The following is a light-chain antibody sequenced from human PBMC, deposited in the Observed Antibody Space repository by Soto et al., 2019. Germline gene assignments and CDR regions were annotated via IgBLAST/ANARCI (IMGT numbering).Light chain of an antibody. V-gene: IGLV2-23*02. CDR3: CANAGAAIFV. CDR1: SSDVGNYNL. Sequence: QSALTQPASVSGSPGQSITISCTGTSSDVGNYNLVSWYQQHPGKAPKLMISEVTKRPSGVSNRFSASKSGNTASLTISGLQAGDEADYYCCANAGAAIFVFEPGT. J-gene: IGLJ1*01. CDR2: EVT.